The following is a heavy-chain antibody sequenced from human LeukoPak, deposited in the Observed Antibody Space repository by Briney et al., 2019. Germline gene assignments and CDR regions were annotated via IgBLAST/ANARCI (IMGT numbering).Heavy chain of an antibody. CDR2: FYPEDGET. V-gene: IGHV1-24*01. CDR3: ATESYSGGYLYAFDI. CDR1: GYTLTELS. D-gene: IGHD1-26*01. J-gene: IGHJ3*02. Sequence: ASVKVSCKVSGYTLTELSMHWVRQAPGKGLEWMGGFYPEDGETIYAQKFQGRVSMTEDTSTDTAYMELSSLRSEDTAVYYCATESYSGGYLYAFDIWGQGTMVTVSS.